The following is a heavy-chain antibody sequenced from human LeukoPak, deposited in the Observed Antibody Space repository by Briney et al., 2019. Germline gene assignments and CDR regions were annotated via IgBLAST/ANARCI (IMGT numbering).Heavy chain of an antibody. V-gene: IGHV4-59*01. CDR2: IYYSGNT. Sequence: SDTLSLTRTVSGGSISIYYWRWIRQPPGKGLEWSGYIYYSGNTNYNPSLKRRVTISVDTSKNQFSLKLSSVTAADTDVYYCARDSGYYGMDVWGQGTTVTVSS. CDR1: GGSISIYY. J-gene: IGHJ6*02. CDR3: ARDSGYYGMDV.